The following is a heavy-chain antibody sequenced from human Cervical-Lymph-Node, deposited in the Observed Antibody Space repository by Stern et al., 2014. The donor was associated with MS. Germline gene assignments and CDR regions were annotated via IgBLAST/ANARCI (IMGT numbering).Heavy chain of an antibody. D-gene: IGHD3-16*01. J-gene: IGHJ5*02. CDR3: ARVGVDP. V-gene: IGHV3-30*04. CDR1: GFTFSSYP. Sequence: VQLVESGGGVVQPGRSLRLSCAASGFTFSSYPLHWVRQAPGKGLEWVAAVSFDGSNEYYADSVKGRFTISRDNSKNTMYLQISSLRPEDTALYYCARVGVDPWGQGTLVTVSS. CDR2: VSFDGSNE.